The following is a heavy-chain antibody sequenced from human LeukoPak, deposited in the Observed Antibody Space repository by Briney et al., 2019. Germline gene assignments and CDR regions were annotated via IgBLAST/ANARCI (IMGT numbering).Heavy chain of an antibody. J-gene: IGHJ4*02. CDR1: GGSFSGYY. Sequence: PSETLSLTCAVYGGSFSGYYWSWVRQAPGKGLEWVSSISSSSSYIYYADSVKGRFTISRDNAKNSLYLQMNSLRAEDTAVYYCARGLRGSSNYYFDYWGQGTLVTVSS. D-gene: IGHD1-1*01. V-gene: IGHV3-21*01. CDR2: ISSSSSYI. CDR3: ARGLRGSSNYYFDY.